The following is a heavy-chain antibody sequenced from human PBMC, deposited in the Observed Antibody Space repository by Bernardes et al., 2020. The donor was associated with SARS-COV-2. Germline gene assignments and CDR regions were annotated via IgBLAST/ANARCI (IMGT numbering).Heavy chain of an antibody. CDR1: GYTFNTYY. CDR2: INPNNGVT. Sequence: ASMKVSCKTSGYTFNTYYMHWVRQAPGQGLEWMGWINPNNGVTTYGQKFQGRVTMTRDTSISTAYMDLSRLRSDDTAVYYCARNYIMDVWGQGTTVIVSS. V-gene: IGHV1-2*02. D-gene: IGHD1-7*01. J-gene: IGHJ6*02. CDR3: ARNYIMDV.